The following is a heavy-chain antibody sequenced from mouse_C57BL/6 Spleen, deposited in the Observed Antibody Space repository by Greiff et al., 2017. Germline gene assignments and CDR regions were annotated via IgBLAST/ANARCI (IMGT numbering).Heavy chain of an antibody. CDR1: GYTFTSYW. D-gene: IGHD2-5*01. V-gene: IGHV1-69*01. CDR3: ARRRLYYSKGYVDY. Sequence: QVQLQQPGAELVMPGASVKLSCKASGYTFTSYWMHWVKQRPGPGLEWIGEIDPTDSYTNYNQKFKGKSTLTIDKSSSTAYMQLRSLTTEDSAVYYYARRRLYYSKGYVDYWGQGTTLTVSS. J-gene: IGHJ2*01. CDR2: IDPTDSYT.